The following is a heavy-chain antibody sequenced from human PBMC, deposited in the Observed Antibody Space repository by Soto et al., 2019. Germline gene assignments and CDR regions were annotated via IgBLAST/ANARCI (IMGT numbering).Heavy chain of an antibody. CDR3: AKEYTSSSRGSFDY. J-gene: IGHJ4*02. Sequence: EVHLLEFGGGLVQPGGSLRLSCAASGFTFSNYAMNWVRQAPGKGLEWVSGITGSGATTFYADSVKGRFTISRDNSKNAVYLQMNSVRADDTAVYYCAKEYTSSSRGSFDYWGQGALVTVSS. D-gene: IGHD2-2*01. V-gene: IGHV3-23*01. CDR2: ITGSGATT. CDR1: GFTFSNYA.